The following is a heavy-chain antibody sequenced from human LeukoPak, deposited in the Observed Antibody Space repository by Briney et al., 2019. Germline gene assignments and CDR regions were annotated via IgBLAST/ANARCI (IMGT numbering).Heavy chain of an antibody. V-gene: IGHV1-2*02. CDR3: ARENDFWSGYHDY. CDR2: INPNSGGT. CDR1: GYTFTGYY. J-gene: IGHJ4*02. Sequence: GSVEVSCKASGYTFTGYYMHWVRQAPGQGLEWMGWINPNSGGTNYAQKFQGRVTMTRDTSISTAYMELSRLRSDDTAVYYCARENDFWSGYHDYWGQGTLVTVSS. D-gene: IGHD3-3*01.